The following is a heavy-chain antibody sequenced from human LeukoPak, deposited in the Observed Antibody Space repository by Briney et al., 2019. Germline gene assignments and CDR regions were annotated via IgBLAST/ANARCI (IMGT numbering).Heavy chain of an antibody. V-gene: IGHV4-61*02. CDR2: IYTSGST. CDR1: AGSLSSGSDY. D-gene: IGHD6-6*01. J-gene: IGHJ6*03. CDR3: ARRPNSYSSSSNYYYMDV. Sequence: SETLSLTCTLSAGSLSSGSDYWSWLREPAGRGLEWIVRIYTSGSTNYNPSHKSRVTISVDTSKNQFSLKLSSVPAADTAVYYCARRPNSYSSSSNYYYMDVWGKGTTVTVSS.